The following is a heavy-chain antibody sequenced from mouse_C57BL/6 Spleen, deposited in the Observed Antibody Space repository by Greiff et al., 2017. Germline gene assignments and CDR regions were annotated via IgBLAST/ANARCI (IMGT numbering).Heavy chain of an antibody. D-gene: IGHD1-1*01. V-gene: IGHV1-9*01. Sequence: QVQLQQSGAELMKPGASVKLSCKATGYTFTGYWIEWVKQRPGHGLEWIGEILPGSGSTNYNEKFKGKATFTADTSSNTAYMQLSSLTTEDSAIYYCASGCITTVVAEDAMDYWGQGTSVTVSS. CDR1: GYTFTGYW. CDR3: ASGCITTVVAEDAMDY. J-gene: IGHJ4*01. CDR2: ILPGSGST.